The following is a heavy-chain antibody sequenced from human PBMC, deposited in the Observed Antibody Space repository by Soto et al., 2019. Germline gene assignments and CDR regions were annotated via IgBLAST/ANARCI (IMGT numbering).Heavy chain of an antibody. CDR2: ISYDGSNK. CDR3: AKDQCSGGSCYSSPPGIFDY. D-gene: IGHD2-15*01. Sequence: PGGSLRLSCAASGFTFSSYGMHWVRQAPGKGLEWVAVISYDGSNKYYADSVKGRFTISRDNSKNTLYLQMNSLRAEDTAVYYCAKDQCSGGSCYSSPPGIFDYWGQGTLVTVSS. J-gene: IGHJ4*02. CDR1: GFTFSSYG. V-gene: IGHV3-30*18.